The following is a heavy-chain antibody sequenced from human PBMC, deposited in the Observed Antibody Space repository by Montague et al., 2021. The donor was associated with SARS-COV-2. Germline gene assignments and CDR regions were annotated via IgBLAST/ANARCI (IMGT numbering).Heavy chain of an antibody. V-gene: IGHV4-59*04. CDR1: GGSMTNYY. Sequence: SETLSLTCTVSGGSMTNYYWSWIRQPPGKGLEWIGSMYYRGSTYYNPSLKSRVFISVDTTKKQLSLTLTSVTAADTAVYYCATQEDPSGWIPGPFDFWGQGTLLSVSS. J-gene: IGHJ4*02. CDR3: ATQEDPSGWIPGPFDF. CDR2: MYYRGST. D-gene: IGHD6-19*01.